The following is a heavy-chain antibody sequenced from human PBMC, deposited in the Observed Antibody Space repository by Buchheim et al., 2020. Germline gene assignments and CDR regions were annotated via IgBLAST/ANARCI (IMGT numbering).Heavy chain of an antibody. Sequence: QVQLVQSGAEVKKPGASVKVSCKASGYTFTGYYMHWVRQAPGQGLEWMGWINPNSGGTNYAQTFKGRVTMTRDTSISTAYMELSRLRSDDTAVYYCARASYDFWSGYYRGYYYYYGMDVWGQGTT. J-gene: IGHJ6*02. CDR1: GYTFTGYY. D-gene: IGHD3-3*01. CDR2: INPNSGGT. CDR3: ARASYDFWSGYYRGYYYYYGMDV. V-gene: IGHV1-2*02.